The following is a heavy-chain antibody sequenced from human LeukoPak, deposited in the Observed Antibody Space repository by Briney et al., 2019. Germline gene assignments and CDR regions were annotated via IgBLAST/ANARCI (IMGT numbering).Heavy chain of an antibody. CDR1: RFTFSNFG. CDR3: AKSSYYDSSGYYREYYFDY. CDR2: ISGSGGST. J-gene: IGHJ4*02. Sequence: PGGPLRLSCVASRFTFSNFGMSWVRQAPGKGLEWVSSISGSGGSTYYADSVKGRFTISRDNSKYTLYLQMNSLRAEDTAVYYCAKSSYYDSSGYYREYYFDYWGQGTLVTVSS. D-gene: IGHD3-22*01. V-gene: IGHV3-23*01.